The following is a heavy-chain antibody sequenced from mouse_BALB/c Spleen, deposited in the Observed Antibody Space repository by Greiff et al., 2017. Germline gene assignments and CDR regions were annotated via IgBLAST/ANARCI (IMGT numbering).Heavy chain of an antibody. D-gene: IGHD1-2*01. J-gene: IGHJ2*01. CDR3: ARCFTTAPYYFDY. CDR1: GYSFTGYT. CDR2: INPYNGGT. V-gene: IGHV1-18*01. Sequence: VQLQQSGPELAKPGASMKISCKASGYSFTGYTMNWVKQSHGKNLEWIGLINPYNGGTSYNQKFKGKATLTVDKSSSTAYMELLSLTSEDSAVYYCARCFTTAPYYFDYWGQGTTLTVSS.